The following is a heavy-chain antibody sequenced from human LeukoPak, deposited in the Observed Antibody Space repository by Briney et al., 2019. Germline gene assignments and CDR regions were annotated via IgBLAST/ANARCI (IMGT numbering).Heavy chain of an antibody. Sequence: PGGSLRLSCAASGFTVSSNYMSWVRQAPGKGLEWVSVMYSGGSTYYADSVRGRFTISRDSSKNTLYLQMNSLRAEDTAVYYCARGPYFPPGAFGIWGQGTMVTVSS. CDR1: GFTVSSNY. J-gene: IGHJ3*02. CDR3: ARGPYFPPGAFGI. V-gene: IGHV3-53*01. CDR2: MYSGGST. D-gene: IGHD3-9*01.